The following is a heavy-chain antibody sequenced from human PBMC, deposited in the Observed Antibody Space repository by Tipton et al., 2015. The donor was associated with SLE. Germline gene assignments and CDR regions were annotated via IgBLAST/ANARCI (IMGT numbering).Heavy chain of an antibody. CDR2: ISWDGGST. D-gene: IGHD2-2*02. J-gene: IGHJ2*01. CDR1: GFTFSNYW. V-gene: IGHV3-74*01. Sequence: GSLRLSCAASGFTFSNYWMHWVRQAPGKGLEWVSLISWDGGSTYYADSVKGRFAISRDNSKNTLYLQMNSLRAEDTAVYYCARDDTPEGWYFDLWGRGTLVTVSS. CDR3: ARDDTPEGWYFDL.